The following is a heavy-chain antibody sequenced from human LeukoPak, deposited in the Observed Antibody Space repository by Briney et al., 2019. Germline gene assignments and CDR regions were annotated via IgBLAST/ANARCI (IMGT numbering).Heavy chain of an antibody. V-gene: IGHV4-59*01. D-gene: IGHD6-6*01. CDR1: GGSISSYY. J-gene: IGHJ4*02. CDR3: ASGWAARRGESLPFDY. Sequence: PSETLSLTCTVSGGSISSYYWSWIRQPPGKGLEWIGYIYYSGSTNYNPSLKSRVTISVDTSKNQFSLKLSSVTAADTAVYYCASGWAARRGESLPFDYWGQGTLVTVSS. CDR2: IYYSGST.